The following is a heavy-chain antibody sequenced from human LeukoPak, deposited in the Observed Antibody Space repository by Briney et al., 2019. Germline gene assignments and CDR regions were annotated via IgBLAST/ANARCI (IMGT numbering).Heavy chain of an antibody. CDR2: IKQDGVEK. D-gene: IGHD3-22*01. CDR3: VRACDRSSCPYYFDS. CDR1: GFTFSSYW. Sequence: GGSLRLSCAASGFTFSSYWMSWVRQAPGKGLEWVANIKQDGVEKYHVDSVKGRFTISRDNAKKSPYLQMNSLRAGDTAVYYCVRACDRSSCPYYFDSWGQGTLVTVSS. V-gene: IGHV3-7*03. J-gene: IGHJ4*02.